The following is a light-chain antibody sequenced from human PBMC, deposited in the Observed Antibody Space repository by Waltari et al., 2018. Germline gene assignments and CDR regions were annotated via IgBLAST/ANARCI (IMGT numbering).Light chain of an antibody. J-gene: IGLJ2*01. V-gene: IGLV2-8*01. CDR3: SSYAGSDNPNVV. CDR2: EVS. CDR1: SSDVGGYNY. Sequence: QSAPTQPPSASGSPGQSVTISCTGTSSDVGGYNYVSWYQQHPGKAPKVMIFEVSKRPSGVPDRFSGSKSGNTASLTVSGLQAEDEADYFCSSYAGSDNPNVVFGGGTKLIVL.